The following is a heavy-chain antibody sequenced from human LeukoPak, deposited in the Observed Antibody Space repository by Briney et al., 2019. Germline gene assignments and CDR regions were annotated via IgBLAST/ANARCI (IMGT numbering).Heavy chain of an antibody. D-gene: IGHD2-2*01. CDR2: IYTSGST. J-gene: IGHJ5*02. Sequence: SETLSLTRTVSGGSISSYYWSWIRQPAGKGLEWIGRIYTSGSTNYNPSLKSRVTMSVDTSKNQFSLKLSSVTAADTAVYYCARDRPPRCSSTSCYYNWFDPWGQGTLVTVSS. CDR1: GGSISSYY. V-gene: IGHV4-4*07. CDR3: ARDRPPRCSSTSCYYNWFDP.